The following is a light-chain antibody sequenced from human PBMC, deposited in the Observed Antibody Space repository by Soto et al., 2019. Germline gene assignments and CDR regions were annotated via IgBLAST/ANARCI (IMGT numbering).Light chain of an antibody. V-gene: IGLV2-11*01. J-gene: IGLJ1*01. CDR3: CSYAGTYV. CDR1: SSDFGDYTS. Sequence: QSALTQPRSVSVSPGQSVTISCTGTSSDFGDYTSVSWYQHHPGKAPKFMIYDVDKRPSGVPDRFSGSKSGNTASLTISGLQPEDEADYYCCSYAGTYVFGTGTKLTVL. CDR2: DVD.